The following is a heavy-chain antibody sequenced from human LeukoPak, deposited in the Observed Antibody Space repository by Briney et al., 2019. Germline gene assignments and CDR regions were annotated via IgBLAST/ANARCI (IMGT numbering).Heavy chain of an antibody. CDR1: GYSISSGYY. Sequence: SETLSLTCTVSGYSISSGYYWGWIRQPPGKGLEWIGSIYHSGSTYYNPSLKSRVTISVDTSKNQFSLKLSSVTAADTAVYYCAREPGYSSGWYGFDYWGQGTLVTVSS. CDR3: AREPGYSSGWYGFDY. D-gene: IGHD6-19*01. CDR2: IYHSGST. V-gene: IGHV4-38-2*02. J-gene: IGHJ4*02.